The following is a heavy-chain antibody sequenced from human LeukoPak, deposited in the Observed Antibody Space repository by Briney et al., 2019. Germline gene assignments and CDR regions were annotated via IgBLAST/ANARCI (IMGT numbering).Heavy chain of an antibody. V-gene: IGHV4-4*07. D-gene: IGHD3-22*01. CDR1: GGSISSYY. J-gene: IGHJ6*03. Sequence: SETLSLTCTVSGGSISSYYWSWIRQPAGKGLEWIGRIYTSGSTNYNPSLKSRVTMSVDTSKNQFSLKLSSVTAADTAVYYRARGLYYYDSSGSDHYYYYYMDVWGKGTTVTVSS. CDR2: IYTSGST. CDR3: ARGLYYYDSSGSDHYYYYYMDV.